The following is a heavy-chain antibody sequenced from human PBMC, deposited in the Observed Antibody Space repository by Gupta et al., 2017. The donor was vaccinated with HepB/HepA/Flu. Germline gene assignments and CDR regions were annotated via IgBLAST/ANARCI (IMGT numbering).Heavy chain of an antibody. CDR1: GDSISSHNW. D-gene: IGHD3-9*01. J-gene: IGHJ3*02. CDR2: IYHSGST. Sequence: QVQLQESGPGLVKPSGTLSLNCAVSGDSISSHNWWSWVRQPPGKGLEWLGEIYHSGSTNYNPALRSRGTISIDKSKNHFSLTLTSVTAADTAMYFCAISITIKTPDAFDIWGQGTMVTVSS. V-gene: IGHV4-4*02. CDR3: AISITIKTPDAFDI.